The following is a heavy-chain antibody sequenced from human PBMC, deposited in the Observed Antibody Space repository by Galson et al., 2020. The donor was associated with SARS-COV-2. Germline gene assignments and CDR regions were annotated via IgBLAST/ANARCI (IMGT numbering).Heavy chain of an antibody. J-gene: IGHJ6*02. D-gene: IGHD3-16*01. CDR3: VRFGDFFFYAMDV. CDR2: ISGSGIHM. Sequence: AGGSLRLSCKASGFTFSDYYMAWVRQGPGEGLEWISWISGSGIHMNYADSVRGRFSIDRDNAENIVYLQMTDLRAEDTALYYCVRFGDFFFYAMDVWGQGTTVTVSS. CDR1: GFTFSDYY. V-gene: IGHV3-11*04.